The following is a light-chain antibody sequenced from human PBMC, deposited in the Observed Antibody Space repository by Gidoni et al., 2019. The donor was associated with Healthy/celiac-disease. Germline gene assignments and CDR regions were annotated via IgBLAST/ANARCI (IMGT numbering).Light chain of an antibody. CDR3: QQYGSSRRT. CDR2: GAS. Sequence: EIVLTQSPGTLSLSPGERATLPCRASQSVSSSYLALYQQKPGQAPRLLIYGASSRATGIPDRFSGSGSGTDFTLTISRLEPEDFAVYYWQQYGSSRRTFGQXTKVEIK. J-gene: IGKJ1*01. V-gene: IGKV3-20*01. CDR1: QSVSSSY.